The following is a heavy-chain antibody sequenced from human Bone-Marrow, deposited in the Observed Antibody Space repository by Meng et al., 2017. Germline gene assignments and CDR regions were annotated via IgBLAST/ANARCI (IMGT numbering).Heavy chain of an antibody. CDR1: GGSISSGNHY. V-gene: IGHV4-31*03. CDR2: IYYSGST. D-gene: IGHD4-17*01. J-gene: IGHJ2*01. CDR3: ASLYGDSSVWYLDL. Sequence: VAPQGSGPGLVKPSQTLSLTCTVSGGSISSGNHYWSWIRQHPGKGLEYIGYIYYSGSTYYNPSLKSRVIISVDTSKNQFSLRLNSVTAADTAVYYCASLYGDSSVWYLDLWGRGTLVTVSS.